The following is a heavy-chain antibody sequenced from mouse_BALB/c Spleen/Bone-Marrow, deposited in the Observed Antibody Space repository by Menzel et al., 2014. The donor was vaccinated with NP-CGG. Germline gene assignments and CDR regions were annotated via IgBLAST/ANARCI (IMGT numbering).Heavy chain of an antibody. V-gene: IGHV5-4*02. Sequence: EVKLVESGGGLVKPGGPLKLSCAASRFTFSDYYMYWVRQTPEKRLEWVATISDGGSYTYYPDSVKGRFTISRDNAKNNLYLQMSSLKSEDTAMYYCARDYYGSSYPFDYWGQGTTLTVSS. D-gene: IGHD1-1*01. J-gene: IGHJ2*01. CDR3: ARDYYGSSYPFDY. CDR2: ISDGGSYT. CDR1: RFTFSDYY.